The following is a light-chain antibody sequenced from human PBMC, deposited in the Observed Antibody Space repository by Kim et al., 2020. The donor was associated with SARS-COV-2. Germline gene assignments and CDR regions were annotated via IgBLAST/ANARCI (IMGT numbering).Light chain of an antibody. Sequence: IVMTQSPVTLSISPGDRVTLSCRAGQTVSSSLAWYQQKPGQAPRLLIHGASIRATGIPPRFSGSGSGTDFSLSISSLQPEDVAVYYCQQYDKVPLTFGGGTKVDIK. CDR3: QQYDKVPLT. J-gene: IGKJ4*01. CDR2: GAS. CDR1: QTVSSS. V-gene: IGKV3D-15*01.